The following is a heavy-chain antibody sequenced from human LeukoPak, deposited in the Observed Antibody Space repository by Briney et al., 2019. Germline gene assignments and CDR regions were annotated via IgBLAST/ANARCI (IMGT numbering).Heavy chain of an antibody. CDR1: GFTFDDSA. V-gene: IGHV3-73*01. CDR3: PREQVVGDFDY. D-gene: IGHD6-6*01. Sequence: PGGSLRLSCAASGFTFDDSAVHWVRQASGKGLEWVGRIRSRANRYAAAYAASVKGRFTLSRDDSKNTAYLQMNSLTTEAPAVYSCPREQVVGDFDYWGQGTLVTVSS. CDR2: IRSRANRYAA. J-gene: IGHJ4*02.